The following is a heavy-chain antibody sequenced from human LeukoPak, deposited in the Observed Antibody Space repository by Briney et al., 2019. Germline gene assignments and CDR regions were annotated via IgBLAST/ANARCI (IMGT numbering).Heavy chain of an antibody. V-gene: IGHV4-38-2*01. J-gene: IGHJ4*02. D-gene: IGHD6-13*01. CDR3: ARHPLNRFTAAAGTCFDY. CDR2: IYHSGST. CDR1: GHSISSVYY. Sequence: SETLSLTCSVSGHSISSVYYWGWIRQSPGKGLGGIGGIYHSGSTYYNPSLMSRVTMSVDTSKNQFSPKLSSVTAADTAVYYCARHPLNRFTAAAGTCFDYWGQGTLVTVSS.